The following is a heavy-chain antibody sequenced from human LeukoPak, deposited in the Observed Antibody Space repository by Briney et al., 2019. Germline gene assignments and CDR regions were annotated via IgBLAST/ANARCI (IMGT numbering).Heavy chain of an antibody. J-gene: IGHJ4*02. CDR3: AREERGHLVGY. D-gene: IGHD6-6*01. CDR2: ISYDGGSNK. CDR1: GFTFSGYA. V-gene: IGHV3-30-3*01. Sequence: GGSLRLSCAASGFTFSGYAMHWVRQAPGKGLEWVALISYDGGSNKYYADSVKGRFTISRDNSKNTLCLQMNSQRAEDTAVYYCAREERGHLVGYWGQGTLVTVSS.